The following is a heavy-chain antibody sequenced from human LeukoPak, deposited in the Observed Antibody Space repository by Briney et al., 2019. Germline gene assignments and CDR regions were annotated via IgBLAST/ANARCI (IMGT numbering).Heavy chain of an antibody. D-gene: IGHD4-17*01. V-gene: IGHV4-30-4*08. CDR2: IYYSGST. J-gene: IGHJ3*02. Sequence: SETLSLTCTVSGGSISSSSYYWGWIRQPPGKGLEWIGYIYYSGSTYYNPSLKSRVTISVDTSKNQFFLKLSSVTAADTAVYYCASYGDPRVSYAFDIWGQGTMVTVSS. CDR1: GGSISSSSYY. CDR3: ASYGDPRVSYAFDI.